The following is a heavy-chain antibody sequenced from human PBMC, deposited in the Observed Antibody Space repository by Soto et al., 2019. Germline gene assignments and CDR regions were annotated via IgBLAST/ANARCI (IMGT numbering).Heavy chain of an antibody. CDR3: TRPDYRGDSGDF. Sequence: SETLSLTCTVSVGSVSSGSYYWSWIRQPPGKGLEWIGYIYSSGSTSYNPSLKSRVTISVDTSKNQFSLQMNSLTTEDTAVYYCTRPDYRGDSGDFWGRGTLVTVSS. D-gene: IGHD2-21*02. V-gene: IGHV4-61*01. J-gene: IGHJ4*02. CDR1: VGSVSSGSYY. CDR2: IYSSGST.